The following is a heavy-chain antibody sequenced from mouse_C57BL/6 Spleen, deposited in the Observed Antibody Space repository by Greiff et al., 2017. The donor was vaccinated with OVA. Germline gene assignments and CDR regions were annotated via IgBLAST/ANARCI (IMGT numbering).Heavy chain of an antibody. CDR2: IWWNDDK. CDR3: AQIEGGYYDYYEGVNAMDY. V-gene: IGHV8-5*01. Sequence: QVTLKVCGPGILQPSQTLSLTCSFSGFSLSTSNMGIGWIRQPSGQGLEWLARIWWNDDKYYNPSLKRRLTISKDTSSIQLFLKSTRVDTADTATYYCAQIEGGYYDYYEGVNAMDYWGQGTSVTVSS. D-gene: IGHD2-4*01. J-gene: IGHJ4*01. CDR1: GFSLSTSNMG.